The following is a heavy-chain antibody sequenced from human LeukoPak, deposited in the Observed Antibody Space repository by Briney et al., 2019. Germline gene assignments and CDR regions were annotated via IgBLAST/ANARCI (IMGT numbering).Heavy chain of an antibody. V-gene: IGHV3-23*01. CDR3: ARGGYYSDSRDYYPFDY. J-gene: IGHJ4*02. D-gene: IGHD3-22*01. Sequence: GGSLRLSCAASGFTFSSYAMSWVRQAPGERLEWVSAISGDATGTYYEDSVKGRFTVSRDKSKNTLYLQMNSLRAEDTAVYYCARGGYYSDSRDYYPFDYWGQGTLVTVSS. CDR1: GFTFSSYA. CDR2: ISGDATGT.